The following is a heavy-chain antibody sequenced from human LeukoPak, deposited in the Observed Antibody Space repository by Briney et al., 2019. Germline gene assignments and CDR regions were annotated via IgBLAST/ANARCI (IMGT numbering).Heavy chain of an antibody. Sequence: SQTLSLTCAISGDSFSTNSATWTWLRQSPSRGLEWLGRTYYRSKWYNDYAVSMKSRITINPDTSKNQFSLQLNSVTPEDTAVYYCARLVGASWFDSWGQGTLVTVSS. CDR1: GDSFSTNSAT. D-gene: IGHD1-26*01. V-gene: IGHV6-1*01. CDR2: TYYRSKWYN. J-gene: IGHJ5*01. CDR3: ARLVGASWFDS.